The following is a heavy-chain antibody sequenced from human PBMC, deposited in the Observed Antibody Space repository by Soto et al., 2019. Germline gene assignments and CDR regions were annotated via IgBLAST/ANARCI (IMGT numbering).Heavy chain of an antibody. CDR1: RDSVSTNGAA. D-gene: IGHD4-17*01. CDR3: ARDKHDYFNRGIGFDT. Sequence: SQTLSLTCAISRDSVSTNGAAWNWIRQSPSRGLEWLGRTYYRSKWYNDYAVSVKSRITINPDTSKSQFSLQLNSVTPEDTAVYYCARDKHDYFNRGIGFDTWGQGILVTVSS. CDR2: TYYRSKWYN. J-gene: IGHJ5*02. V-gene: IGHV6-1*01.